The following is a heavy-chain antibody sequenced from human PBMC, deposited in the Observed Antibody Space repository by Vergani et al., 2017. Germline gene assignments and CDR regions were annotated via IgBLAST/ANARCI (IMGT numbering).Heavy chain of an antibody. V-gene: IGHV3-23*01. CDR3: ANLEIAAAGFDY. D-gene: IGHD6-13*01. Sequence: EVQLLESGGGLVQPGGSLRLSCAASGFTFSSYAMSWVRQAPGKGLEWVSAISGSGGSTYYADSVKGRFTISRDNSKNTLYLQMNRLRAEDTAVYYCANLEIAAAGFDYWGQGTLVTVSS. J-gene: IGHJ4*02. CDR2: ISGSGGST. CDR1: GFTFSSYA.